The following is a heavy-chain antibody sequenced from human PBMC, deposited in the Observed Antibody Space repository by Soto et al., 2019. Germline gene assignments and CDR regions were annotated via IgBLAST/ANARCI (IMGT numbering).Heavy chain of an antibody. J-gene: IGHJ5*02. CDR3: VRGGGGGLFDP. D-gene: IGHD2-15*01. Sequence: PGGSLRLSCAGSGFTFGASYLSWIRQAPGKGLEWLSYISPGSRYPAYADSVKGRFTISRDNAKRSLYLQMMSLTAEDTAIYYCVRGGGGGLFDPWGQGTMVTVSS. CDR1: GFTFGASY. CDR2: ISPGSRYP. V-gene: IGHV3-11*06.